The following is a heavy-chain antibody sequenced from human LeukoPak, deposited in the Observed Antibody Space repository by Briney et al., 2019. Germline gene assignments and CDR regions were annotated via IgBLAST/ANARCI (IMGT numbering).Heavy chain of an antibody. V-gene: IGHV4-61*02. J-gene: IGHJ5*02. CDR1: GGSISSGSYY. D-gene: IGHD4-17*01. Sequence: KPSETLSLTCTVSGGSISSGSYYWSWIRQPAGKGLGWIGRIYTSGSTNYNPSLKSRVTISVDTSKNQFSLKLSSVTAADTAVYYCAREAVTFWFDPWGQGTLVTVSS. CDR3: AREAVTFWFDP. CDR2: IYTSGST.